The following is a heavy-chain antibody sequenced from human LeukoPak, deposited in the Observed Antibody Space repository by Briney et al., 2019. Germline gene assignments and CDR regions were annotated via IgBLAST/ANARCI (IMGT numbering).Heavy chain of an antibody. CDR2: ISAYNGNT. D-gene: IGHD1-26*01. V-gene: IGHV1-18*01. CDR3: ARDRGRYSGSFIPLDY. Sequence: ASVKVSCKASGYTFTSYGISWVRQAPGQGLEWMGWISAYNGNTNYAQKLQGRVTMTTDTSTSTAYMELRSLRSDDTAVYYCARDRGRYSGSFIPLDYWGQGTLVTVSS. J-gene: IGHJ4*02. CDR1: GYTFTSYG.